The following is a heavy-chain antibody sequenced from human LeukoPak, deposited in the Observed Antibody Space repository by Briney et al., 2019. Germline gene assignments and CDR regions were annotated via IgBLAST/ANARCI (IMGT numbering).Heavy chain of an antibody. V-gene: IGHV1-18*04. CDR3: ARAPHTILTTIPFADY. J-gene: IGHJ4*02. Sequence: VASVKVSCKASGYTFTSYYMHWVRQAPGQGLEWMGWISTYNGNTNYAQNLQGRVTVTTDTSTGTAYMELRSLRSDDTAVYYCARAPHTILTTIPFADYWGKGTLVTVSS. CDR2: ISTYNGNT. D-gene: IGHD5-12*01. CDR1: GYTFTSYY.